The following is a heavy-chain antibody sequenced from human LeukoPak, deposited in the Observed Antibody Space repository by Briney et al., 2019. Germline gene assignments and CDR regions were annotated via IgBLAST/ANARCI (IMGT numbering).Heavy chain of an antibody. V-gene: IGHV1-3*01. D-gene: IGHD6-13*01. J-gene: IGHJ4*02. CDR1: GYTFTSYA. CDR3: ARNLGPYGNNWYSEDY. CDR2: INAGNGNT. Sequence: ASVKVSCKASGYTFTSYAMHWVRQAPGQRLEWMGWINAGNGNTKYSQKFQGRVTITRDTSASTAYMELSSLRSEDTAVYYCARNLGPYGNNWYSEDYWGQGTLVTVSS.